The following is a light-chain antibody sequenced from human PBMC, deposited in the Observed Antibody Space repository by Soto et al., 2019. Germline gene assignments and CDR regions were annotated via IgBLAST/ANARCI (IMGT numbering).Light chain of an antibody. Sequence: QSVLTQPPSASGAPGQSVTISCTGTSSDIGGYNYVSWYQQHPGKAPKLIIYEVTKRPSGVPDRFSGSKSGNTASLTVSGLQADDDAYYYCNSYAGSNTYVFGTGTKLTVL. CDR3: NSYAGSNTYV. CDR2: EVT. J-gene: IGLJ1*01. V-gene: IGLV2-8*01. CDR1: SSDIGGYNY.